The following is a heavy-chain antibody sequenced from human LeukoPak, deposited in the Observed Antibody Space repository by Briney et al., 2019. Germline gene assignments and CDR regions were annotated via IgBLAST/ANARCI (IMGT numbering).Heavy chain of an antibody. V-gene: IGHV3-74*01. CDR1: GFSFSTQR. CDR2: INIDERIT. CDR3: ARLGYCSSTSCYPDY. J-gene: IGHJ4*02. Sequence: GGSLRLSCAASGFSFSTQRMHWVRQAPGKGLVWVSYINIDERITGYADSVKGRFTISRDNAKNSLYLQMNSLRAEDTAVYYCARLGYCSSTSCYPDYWGQGTLVTVSS. D-gene: IGHD2-2*01.